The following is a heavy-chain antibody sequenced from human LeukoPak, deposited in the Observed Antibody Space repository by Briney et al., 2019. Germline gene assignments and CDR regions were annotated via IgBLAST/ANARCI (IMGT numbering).Heavy chain of an antibody. D-gene: IGHD3-10*01. CDR1: GGSISSYY. CDR2: IYYSGST. V-gene: IGHV4-59*12. Sequence: SETLSLTCTVSGGSISSYYWSWIRQPPGKGLEWIGYIYYSGSTNYNPSLKSRVTISVDTSKNQFSLKLSSVTAADTAVYYCARVNYGSATKEDYWGQGTLVTVSS. J-gene: IGHJ4*02. CDR3: ARVNYGSATKEDY.